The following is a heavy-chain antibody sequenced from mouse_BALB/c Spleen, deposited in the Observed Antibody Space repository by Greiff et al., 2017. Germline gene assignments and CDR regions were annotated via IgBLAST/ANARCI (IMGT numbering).Heavy chain of an antibody. V-gene: IGHV1-54*01. Sequence: QVQLQQSGAELVRPGTSVKVSCKASGYAFTNYLIEWVKQRPGQGLEWIGVINPGSGGTNYNEKFKGKATLTADKSSSTAYMQLSSLTSDDSAVYFCARSPIYYYGSSYENFDYWGQGTTLTVSS. CDR2: INPGSGGT. CDR3: ARSPIYYYGSSYENFDY. D-gene: IGHD1-1*01. CDR1: GYAFTNYL. J-gene: IGHJ2*01.